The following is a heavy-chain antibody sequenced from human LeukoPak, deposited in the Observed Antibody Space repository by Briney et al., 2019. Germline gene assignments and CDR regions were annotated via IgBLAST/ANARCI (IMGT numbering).Heavy chain of an antibody. CDR2: ISSSSSYI. V-gene: IGHV3-21*01. CDR1: GFTFSSSS. J-gene: IGHJ4*02. Sequence: PGGSLRLSCAASGFTFSSSSMNWVRQAPGKGLEWVSSISSSSSYIYYADSVKGRFTISRDNAKNSLYLQMNSLRAEDTAVYYCARDSTSYYDFWSGYCFDYWGQGTLVTVSS. CDR3: ARDSTSYYDFWSGYCFDY. D-gene: IGHD3-3*01.